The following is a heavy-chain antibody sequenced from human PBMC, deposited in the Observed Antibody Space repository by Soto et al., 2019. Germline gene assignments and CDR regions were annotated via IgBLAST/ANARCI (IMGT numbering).Heavy chain of an antibody. CDR2: IYYSGST. CDR1: GGSISSGDYY. CDR3: ARDPSPYYYDSSGYLGAY. D-gene: IGHD3-22*01. Sequence: SETLSLTCTASGGSISSGDYYWSWIRQPPGKGLEWIGYIYYSGSTYYNPSLKSRVTISVDTSKNQFSLKLSSVTAADTAVYYCARDPSPYYYDSSGYLGAYWGQGTLVTVSS. V-gene: IGHV4-30-4*01. J-gene: IGHJ4*02.